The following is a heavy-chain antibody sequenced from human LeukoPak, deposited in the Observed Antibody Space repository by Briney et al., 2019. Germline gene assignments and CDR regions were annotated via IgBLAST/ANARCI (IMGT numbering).Heavy chain of an antibody. CDR3: ARNLVYSGYVEGRHDAFDI. CDR2: ISGSGGST. Sequence: GGSLRLSCAASGFTFSSYGMSWVRQAPGKGLEWVSAISGSGGSTYYADSVKGRFTISRDNSKNTLYLQMNSLRAEDTAVYYCARNLVYSGYVEGRHDAFDIWGQGTMVTVSS. J-gene: IGHJ3*02. D-gene: IGHD5-12*01. V-gene: IGHV3-23*01. CDR1: GFTFSSYG.